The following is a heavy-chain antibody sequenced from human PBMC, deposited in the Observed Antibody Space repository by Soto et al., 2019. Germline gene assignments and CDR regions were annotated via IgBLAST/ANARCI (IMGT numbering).Heavy chain of an antibody. CDR2: ISASGGYK. V-gene: IGHV3-21*02. D-gene: IGHD3-16*01. CDR1: GFNFNTYS. CDR3: VRARARGDD. Sequence: EVRLVESGGGLVKPGGSLRVSCAASGFNFNTYSMNWVRQAPGKGLEWVSFISASGGYKYYADSVRGRFTISRDNAKKSVYLEMTGLRDDDTGVYYCVRARARGDDWGPGTLVTVSS. J-gene: IGHJ4*02.